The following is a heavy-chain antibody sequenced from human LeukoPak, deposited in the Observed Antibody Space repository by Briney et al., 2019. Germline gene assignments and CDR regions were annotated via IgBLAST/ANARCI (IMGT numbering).Heavy chain of an antibody. D-gene: IGHD3-22*01. CDR3: AKDLSVAGYDSSGYLFQH. Sequence: PGGSLRLSCAASGFTFRSYAMSWVRRPPGKGLEWVSAISGSGGSTYYADSVKGRFTISRDNSKNTLYLQMNSLRAEDTAVYYCAKDLSVAGYDSSGYLFQHWGQGTLVTVSS. CDR2: ISGSGGST. V-gene: IGHV3-23*01. J-gene: IGHJ1*01. CDR1: GFTFRSYA.